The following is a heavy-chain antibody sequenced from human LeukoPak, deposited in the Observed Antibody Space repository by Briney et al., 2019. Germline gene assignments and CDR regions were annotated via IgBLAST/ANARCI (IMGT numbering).Heavy chain of an antibody. CDR3: ARGYYDYVWGSYDY. CDR2: MNPNSGNT. CDR1: GYTFTGYY. Sequence: ASVKVSCKASGYTFTGYYMHWVRQAPGQGLEWMGWMNPNSGNTGYAQKFQGRVTMTRNTSISTAYMELSSLRSEDTAVYYCARGYYDYVWGSYDYWGQGTLVTVSS. D-gene: IGHD3-16*01. V-gene: IGHV1-8*02. J-gene: IGHJ4*02.